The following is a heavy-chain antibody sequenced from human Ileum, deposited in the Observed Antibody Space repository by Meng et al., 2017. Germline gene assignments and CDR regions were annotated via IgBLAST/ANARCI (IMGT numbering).Heavy chain of an antibody. CDR3: ARGGSRWLQS. Sequence: QVQLQQWGAGLLKPSEALSLTFAVYGGPFNGYYWSWIRQPPGRGLEWIGEINPSGSTNYNPSLKSRVTISVDTSKNQFSLKLSSVTAADTAVYYCARGGSRWLQSWGQGTLVTVSS. CDR1: GGPFNGYY. CDR2: INPSGST. J-gene: IGHJ5*02. D-gene: IGHD5-24*01. V-gene: IGHV4-34*01.